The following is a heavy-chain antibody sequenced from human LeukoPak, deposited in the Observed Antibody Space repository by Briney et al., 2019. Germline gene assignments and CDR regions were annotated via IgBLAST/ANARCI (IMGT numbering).Heavy chain of an antibody. Sequence: SETLSLTCTVSGGSISSYYWGWIRQPPGKGLEWIGSIYHTGSTDYNPSLKSRVTVSVDTSRNQFSLKLTSVTAADTAVYYCARAISGSFRTSYYFDYWGQGTLVTVSS. CDR1: GGSISSYY. J-gene: IGHJ4*02. D-gene: IGHD6-13*01. CDR3: ARAISGSFRTSYYFDY. CDR2: IYHTGST. V-gene: IGHV4-39*07.